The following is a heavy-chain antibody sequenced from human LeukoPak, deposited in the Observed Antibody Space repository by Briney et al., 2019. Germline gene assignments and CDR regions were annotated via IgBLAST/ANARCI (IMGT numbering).Heavy chain of an antibody. Sequence: PSETLSLTCTVSGGSISSYYWSWIRQPPGKGLEWIGYIYYSGSTNYNPSLKSRVTISVDTSKNQFSLELSSVTAADTAVYYCARTNYCGSTSCRYFDYWGQGTLVTVSS. CDR2: IYYSGST. D-gene: IGHD2-2*01. J-gene: IGHJ4*02. CDR3: ARTNYCGSTSCRYFDY. V-gene: IGHV4-59*01. CDR1: GGSISSYY.